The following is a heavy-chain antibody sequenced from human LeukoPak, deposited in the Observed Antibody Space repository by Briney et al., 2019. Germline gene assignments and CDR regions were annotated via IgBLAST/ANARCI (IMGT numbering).Heavy chain of an antibody. D-gene: IGHD4-17*01. V-gene: IGHV3-23*01. CDR1: GFTFSSYA. Sequence: LAGGSLRLSCAASGFTFSSYAMSWVRQAPGKGPEWVSAISGSGGSTYYADSVKGRFTISRDNSKNTLYLQMNSLRAEDTAVYYCASWGTTTVVTPVGFDYWGQGTLVTVSS. J-gene: IGHJ4*02. CDR2: ISGSGGST. CDR3: ASWGTTTVVTPVGFDY.